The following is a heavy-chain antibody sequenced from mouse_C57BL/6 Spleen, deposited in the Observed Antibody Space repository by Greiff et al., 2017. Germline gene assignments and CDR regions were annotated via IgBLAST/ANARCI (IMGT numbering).Heavy chain of an antibody. CDR2: ISSGGSYP. J-gene: IGHJ2*01. V-gene: IGHV5-6*01. CDR3: ARQGGGTYYFDY. D-gene: IGHD4-1*01. CDR1: GFTFSSYG. Sequence: EVKLMESGGDLVKPGGSLKLSCAASGFTFSSYGMSWVRQTPDKRLEWVATISSGGSYPYYPDSVKGRFTISRDNAKNTLYLQMSSLKSEDTAMYYCARQGGGTYYFDYWGQGTTLAVSS.